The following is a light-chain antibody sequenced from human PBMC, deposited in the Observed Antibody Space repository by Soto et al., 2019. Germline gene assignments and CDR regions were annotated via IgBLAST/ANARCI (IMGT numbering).Light chain of an antibody. Sequence: QSALTRPASVSGAPGQSITISCTGTSSDVGGYNYVSWYQQHPVKAPKLMIYDVTNRPSGVSDRFSGSKSGNTASLTISGLQAEDEADYHCSSYTSSSTPYVFGTGTKVTVL. CDR2: DVT. V-gene: IGLV2-14*01. CDR1: SSDVGGYNY. CDR3: SSYTSSSTPYV. J-gene: IGLJ1*01.